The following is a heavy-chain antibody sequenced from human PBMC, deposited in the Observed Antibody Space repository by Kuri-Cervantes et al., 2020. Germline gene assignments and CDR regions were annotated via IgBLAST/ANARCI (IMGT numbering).Heavy chain of an antibody. Sequence: SETLSLTCTVSGGSISSSSYYWGWIRQPPGKGLEWIGSIYYSGSTYYNPSLKSRVTISVDTSKNQFSLKLSSVTAADTAVYYCARGRSRSSSRFFDYWGQGTLVTVSS. D-gene: IGHD6-13*01. J-gene: IGHJ4*02. CDR2: IYYSGST. V-gene: IGHV4-39*07. CDR1: GGSISSSSYY. CDR3: ARGRSRSSSRFFDY.